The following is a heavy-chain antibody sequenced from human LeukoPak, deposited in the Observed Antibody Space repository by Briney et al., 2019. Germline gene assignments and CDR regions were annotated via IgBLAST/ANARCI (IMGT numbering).Heavy chain of an antibody. CDR1: GFTFSDHY. J-gene: IGHJ4*02. CDR2: TRNKANSYTT. Sequence: PEGSLRLSCAASGFTFSDHYMDWVRQAPGKGLEWVGRTRNKANSYTTEYAASVKGRFTISRDDSKNSLYLQMNSLKTEDTAVYYCARVFVSGGYSYGYDYWGQGTLVTVSS. D-gene: IGHD5-18*01. V-gene: IGHV3-72*01. CDR3: ARVFVSGGYSYGYDY.